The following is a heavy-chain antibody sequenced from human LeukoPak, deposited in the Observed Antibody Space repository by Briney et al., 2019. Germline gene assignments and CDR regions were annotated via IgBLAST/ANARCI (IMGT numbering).Heavy chain of an antibody. CDR2: IIPILGIA. CDR1: GYTFTSYG. CDR3: AREASYYYDSSGYSHDAFDI. D-gene: IGHD3-22*01. V-gene: IGHV1-69*04. J-gene: IGHJ3*02. Sequence: SVKVSCKASGYTFTSYGISWVRQAPGQGLEWMGRIIPILGIANYAQKFQGRVTITADKSTSTAYMELSSLRSEDTAVYYCAREASYYYDSSGYSHDAFDIWGQGTMVTVSS.